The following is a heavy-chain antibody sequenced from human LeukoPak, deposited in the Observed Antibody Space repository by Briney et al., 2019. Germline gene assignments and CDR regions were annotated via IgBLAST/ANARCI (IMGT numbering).Heavy chain of an antibody. Sequence: SVKVSCKASGYTFTTYTITWVRQAPGQGLEWMGWISVYNGNTNNAQKFQGRVTMTTDTSTSTAYMELRSLRSDDTAVYYCARWDRMDVAATNDDYWGQGTLVTVSS. V-gene: IGHV1-18*04. CDR3: ARWDRMDVAATNDDY. CDR2: ISVYNGNT. D-gene: IGHD5-12*01. CDR1: GYTFTTYT. J-gene: IGHJ4*02.